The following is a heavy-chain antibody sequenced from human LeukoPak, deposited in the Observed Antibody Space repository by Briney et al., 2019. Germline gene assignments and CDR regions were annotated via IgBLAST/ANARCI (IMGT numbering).Heavy chain of an antibody. D-gene: IGHD3-3*01. CDR3: ACGYYDFWNRAWFDP. V-gene: IGHV1-2*02. CDR1: GYTFTGYY. CDR2: INPNSGGT. Sequence: ASVKVSCKASGYTFTGYYMHWVRQAPGQGLEWMGWINPNSGGTNYAQKFQGRVTMTRDTSISTAYMELSRLRSDDTAVYYCACGYYDFWNRAWFDPWGQGTLVTVSP. J-gene: IGHJ5*02.